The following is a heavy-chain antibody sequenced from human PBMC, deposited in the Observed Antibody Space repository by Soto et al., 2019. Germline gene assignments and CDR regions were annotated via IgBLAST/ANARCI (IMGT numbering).Heavy chain of an antibody. J-gene: IGHJ5*01. Sequence: GPTLVNPTQTLTLTCSFSGFSLSTNGMCVSWIRQPPGKALEWLAHIDWDDDKYYSTSLKTRLTISEDTSKNQVVLTMTNMDPVDTATYYCAQRSVASPGGFDFWGQGTLVTVSS. CDR3: AQRSVASPGGFDF. V-gene: IGHV2-70*01. D-gene: IGHD3-3*01. CDR2: IDWDDDK. CDR1: GFSLSTNGMC.